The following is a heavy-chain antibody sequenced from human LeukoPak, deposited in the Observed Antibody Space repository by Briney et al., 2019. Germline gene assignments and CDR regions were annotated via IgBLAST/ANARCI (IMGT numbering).Heavy chain of an antibody. J-gene: IGHJ5*02. CDR2: INHSGST. CDR3: ARSPYSSSWYPFAP. D-gene: IGHD6-13*01. CDR1: GGSFSGYY. V-gene: IGHV4-34*01. Sequence: SETLSLTCAVYGGSFSGYYWSWIRQPPGKGLEWIGEINHSGSTNYNPSLKSRVTMSVDTSKNQFSLKLTSVTAADTAVYYCARSPYSSSWYPFAPWGQGTLVTVSS.